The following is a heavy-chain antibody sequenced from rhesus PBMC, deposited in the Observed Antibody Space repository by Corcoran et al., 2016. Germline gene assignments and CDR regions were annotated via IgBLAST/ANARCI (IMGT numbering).Heavy chain of an antibody. J-gene: IGHJ4*01. V-gene: IGHV4S9*01. D-gene: IGHD4-29*01. Sequence: QVQLQESGPGLVKPSETLSLTCAVSGGSTSDYSYWNWLRPPPGKGLEWIGEINGNRGNTTYNPSLKSRVSISKDASKNQISLKLTTVTAADTAVYYCARTDSGSKADYWGQGVLVTVSS. CDR3: ARTDSGSKADY. CDR2: INGNRGNT. CDR1: GGSTSDYSY.